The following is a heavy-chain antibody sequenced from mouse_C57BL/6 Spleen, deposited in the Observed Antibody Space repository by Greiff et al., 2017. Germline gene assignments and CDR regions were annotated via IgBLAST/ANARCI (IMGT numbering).Heavy chain of an antibody. CDR2: INPSTGGT. D-gene: IGHD4-1*01. CDR1: GYSFTGYY. CDR3: ASQLTGKRTWFAY. J-gene: IGHJ3*01. Sequence: LVESGPELVKPGASVKISCKASGYSFTGYYMNWVKQSPEKSLEWIGEINPSTGGTTYNQKFKAKATLTVDKSSSTAYMQLKSLTSEDSAVYYGASQLTGKRTWFAYWGQGTLVTVSA. V-gene: IGHV1-42*01.